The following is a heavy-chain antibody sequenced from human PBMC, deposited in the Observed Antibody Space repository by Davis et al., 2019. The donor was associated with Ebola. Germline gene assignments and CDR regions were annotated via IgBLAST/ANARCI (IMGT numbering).Heavy chain of an antibody. CDR3: ARGNYYSFDY. Sequence: PGGSLRLSCAASGFTFSSYWMHWVRQAPGKGLVWVSRINPDGSFTDYADSVKGRFSISRDSTSNTLYLQMNSLTVEDTAVYYCARGNYYSFDYWGQGTLVTVSS. D-gene: IGHD3-10*01. CDR1: GFTFSSYW. CDR2: INPDGSFT. J-gene: IGHJ4*02. V-gene: IGHV3-74*01.